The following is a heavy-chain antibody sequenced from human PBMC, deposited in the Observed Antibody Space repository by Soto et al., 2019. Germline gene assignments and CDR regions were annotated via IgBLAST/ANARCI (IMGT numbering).Heavy chain of an antibody. Sequence: EVQLVESGGGLVQPGGCLRLSCAASGFTVSDNYMNWVRQAPGKGLEWVSILYSGGAAYYAASVKGRFTISRDTSENTLFLHMNNLRADDTAVYYCARSVSLDVWGQGTTVIVSS. V-gene: IGHV3-53*01. J-gene: IGHJ6*02. CDR1: GFTVSDNY. D-gene: IGHD3-16*01. CDR3: ARSVSLDV. CDR2: LYSGGAA.